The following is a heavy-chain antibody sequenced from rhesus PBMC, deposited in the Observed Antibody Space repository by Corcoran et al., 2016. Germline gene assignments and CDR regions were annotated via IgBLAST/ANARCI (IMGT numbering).Heavy chain of an antibody. CDR3: ARGYCSGIYCYVGYYFDY. CDR2: INPYNGNT. D-gene: IGHD2-27*01. Sequence: QVQLVQSGAEVKKPGSSVKVSCKASGYTFTDYYMHWLRQAPRQGLEWMGWINPYNGNTKYAQKFQGRVNMTRDTSKSTAYMELSSLRSEDTAVYYCARGYCSGIYCYVGYYFDYWGQGVLVTVSS. J-gene: IGHJ4*01. CDR1: GYTFTDYY. V-gene: IGHV1S2*01.